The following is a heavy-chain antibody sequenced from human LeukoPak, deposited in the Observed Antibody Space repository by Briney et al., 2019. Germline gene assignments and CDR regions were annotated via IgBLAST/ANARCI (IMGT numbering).Heavy chain of an antibody. J-gene: IGHJ4*02. Sequence: PSETLSLTYTISGGSISSYYWSWIRQPPGKGLEWIGYIYYSGSTNYNPSLKSRVTISVDTSKNQFSLKLSSVTAADTAVYYCARGWVTTNPFDYWGQGTLVTVSS. CDR2: IYYSGST. CDR3: ARGWVTTNPFDY. CDR1: GGSISSYY. V-gene: IGHV4-59*01. D-gene: IGHD4-17*01.